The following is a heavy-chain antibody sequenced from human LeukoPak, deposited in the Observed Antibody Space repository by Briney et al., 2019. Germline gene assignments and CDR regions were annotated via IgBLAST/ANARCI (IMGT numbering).Heavy chain of an antibody. CDR2: IYYSGST. CDR3: ARKDGYSSSWYTTYFDY. J-gene: IGHJ4*02. CDR1: GGXISSSSYY. V-gene: IGHV4-39*01. D-gene: IGHD6-13*01. Sequence: SETLSLTCTVSGGXISSSSYYWGWIHQPPGKGLEWIGSIYYSGSTYYNPSLKSRVTISVDTSKNQFSLKLSSVTAADTAVYYCARKDGYSSSWYTTYFDYWGQGTLVTVSS.